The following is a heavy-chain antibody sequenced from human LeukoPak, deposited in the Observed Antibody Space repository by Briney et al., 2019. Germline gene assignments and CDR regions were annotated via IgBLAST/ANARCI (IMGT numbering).Heavy chain of an antibody. D-gene: IGHD3-9*01. CDR1: GFTFSSYS. CDR2: ISSSSSTI. CDR3: ARVNQRYFDWLIPYYFDY. V-gene: IGHV3-48*01. J-gene: IGHJ4*02. Sequence: PGGSLRLSCAASGFTFSSYSMNWVRQAPGKGLEWVSYISSSSSTIYYADSVKGRFTISRDNSKNTLYLQMNSLRAEDTAVYYCARVNQRYFDWLIPYYFDYWGQGTLVTVSS.